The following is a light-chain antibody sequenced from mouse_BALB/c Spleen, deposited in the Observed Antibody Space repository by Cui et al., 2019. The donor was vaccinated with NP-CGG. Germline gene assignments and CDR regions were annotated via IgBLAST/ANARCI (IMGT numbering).Light chain of an antibody. V-gene: IGLV1*01. CDR3: ALWYSNHWV. Sequence: QAVVTQESALTTSPGETVTLTCRSSTGAVTTSNYANWVQEKPDHLFTGLLGGTNNRAPGVPARFSGSLIGDKAALTITGAQTEDKAIYFCALWYSNHWVFGGGTKLTVL. CDR1: TGAVTTSNY. J-gene: IGLJ1*01. CDR2: GTN.